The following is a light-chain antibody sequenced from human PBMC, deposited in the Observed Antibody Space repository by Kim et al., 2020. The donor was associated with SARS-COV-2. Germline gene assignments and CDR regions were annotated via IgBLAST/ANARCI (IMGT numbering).Light chain of an antibody. J-gene: IGKJ2*01. CDR2: DAS. CDR1: QNIHNY. V-gene: IGKV3-11*01. CDR3: QQRSNWPPMYT. Sequence: EIVLTQSPATLSLSPGERATLSCRASQNIHNYLAWYQQKPGQAPRLLIYDASNRATGIPARFSGSGSGTDFILTISSLEPEDFAVYYCQQRSNWPPMYTYGQGTKLEI.